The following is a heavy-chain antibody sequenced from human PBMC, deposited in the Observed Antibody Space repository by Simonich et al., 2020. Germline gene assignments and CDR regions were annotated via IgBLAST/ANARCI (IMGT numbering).Heavy chain of an antibody. V-gene: IGHV4-39*01. CDR3: ARHAGFAFDI. D-gene: IGHD6-13*01. J-gene: IGHJ3*02. CDR1: GGSISSSSYY. Sequence: QLQLQESGPGLVKPSETLSLTCTVSGGSISSSSYYWGWIRQPPGKGLEWIGSLYYSWSTYYNPSLKSRVTISVDTSKNQFSLKLSSVTAADTAVYYCARHAGFAFDIWGQGTMVTVSS. CDR2: LYYSWST.